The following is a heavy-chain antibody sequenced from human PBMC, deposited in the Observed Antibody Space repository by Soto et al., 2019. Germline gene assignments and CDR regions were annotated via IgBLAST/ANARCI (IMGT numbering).Heavy chain of an antibody. J-gene: IGHJ5*02. V-gene: IGHV5-51*01. Sequence: GESLKISCKGSGYSFTSYWIGWVRQMPGRGLEWMGIIYADDSDTRYSPSFQGQVTISVDKSINTTYLQWSSLKASDTAMYYCARRGKEFTRSFWFDPWGQGTRVTVSS. CDR3: ARRGKEFTRSFWFDP. CDR1: GYSFTSYW. D-gene: IGHD2-2*01. CDR2: IYADDSDT.